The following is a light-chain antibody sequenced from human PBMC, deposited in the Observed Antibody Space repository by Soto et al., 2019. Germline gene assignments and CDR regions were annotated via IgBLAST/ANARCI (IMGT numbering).Light chain of an antibody. J-gene: IGKJ4*01. V-gene: IGKV3-20*01. CDR2: GAS. CDR3: QQDGNSPPLT. Sequence: EIVLTQSPGTLSLSPGERATLSCRASQSVSSHLAWYQQRPGQAPRLLIYGASSRATGIPDRFSGSGSGTGFTLNIRRPGAEGFALFYCQQDGNSPPLTFGGGTKVEIK. CDR1: QSVSSH.